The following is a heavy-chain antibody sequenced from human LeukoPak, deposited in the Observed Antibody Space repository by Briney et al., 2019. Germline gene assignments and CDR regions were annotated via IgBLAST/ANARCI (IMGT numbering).Heavy chain of an antibody. D-gene: IGHD5-18*01. V-gene: IGHV3-48*03. CDR1: GFTFSSCE. CDR3: VSGLNPAMVNTNY. CDR2: ITTGGSTI. J-gene: IGHJ4*02. Sequence: GRSLRLSCAASGFTFSSCEMNWVRQAPGKGPEWLSYITTGGSTIYYAESVKGRFTVSRDNAKNSLYLQMNSLRAEDTAVYYCVSGLNPAMVNTNYWGQGTLVTVSS.